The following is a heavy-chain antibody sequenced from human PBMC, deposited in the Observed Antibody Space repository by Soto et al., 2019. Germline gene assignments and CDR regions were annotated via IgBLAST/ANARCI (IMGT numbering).Heavy chain of an antibody. CDR2: INPSGGST. CDR3: ARTPLYGDSGWFDP. V-gene: IGHV1-46*03. CDR1: GXTFTXXX. J-gene: IGHJ5*02. Sequence: ASVXXSCKASGXTFTXXXXXXVXQAPGQGLEWMGIINPSGGSTSYAQRFQGRVTMTRDTSTSTVYMELSSLRSEDTAVYYCARTPLYGDSGWFDPWGQGTLVTVSS. D-gene: IGHD4-17*01.